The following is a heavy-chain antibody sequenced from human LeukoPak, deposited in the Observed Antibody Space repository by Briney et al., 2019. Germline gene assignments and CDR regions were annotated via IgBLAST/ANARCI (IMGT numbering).Heavy chain of an antibody. CDR2: ISGGGGGT. CDR3: AKDLGGKPYYYYGMGV. J-gene: IGHJ6*02. V-gene: IGHV3-23*01. Sequence: GGSLRLSCAASGFTFSSYAMTWVRQAPGKGLEWVSAISGGGGGTFYADSVKGRFTIFRDNSKNTLYLQMNSLSAEDTAVYYCAKDLGGKPYYYYGMGVWGQGTTVTVSS. CDR1: GFTFSSYA.